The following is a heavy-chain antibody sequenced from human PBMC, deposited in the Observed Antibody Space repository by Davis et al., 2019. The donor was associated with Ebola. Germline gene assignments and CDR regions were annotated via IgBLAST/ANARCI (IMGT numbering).Heavy chain of an antibody. CDR2: ISGSGGST. CDR3: AKGTRDY. V-gene: IGHV3-23*01. CDR1: GFAFSNNA. J-gene: IGHJ4*02. Sequence: GGSLRLSCAASGFAFSNNAMTWVRQAPGKGLEWVSAISGSGGSTYYADSVKGRFTISRDNSKNTVYLQMNSLRAEDTAVYYCAKGTRDYWGQGTLVTVSS.